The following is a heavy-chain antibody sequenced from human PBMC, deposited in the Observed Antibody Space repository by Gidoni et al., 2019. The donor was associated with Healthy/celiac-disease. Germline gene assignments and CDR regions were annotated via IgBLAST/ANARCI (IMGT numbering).Heavy chain of an antibody. Sequence: QVQLVESGGGVVQPGRSLRLSCAASGFTFSSYGMHWVSQAPGKGLEWVAVISYDGSNKYYADSVKGRFTISRDNSKNTLYLQMNSLRAEDTAVYYCAKERGSLDYWGQGTLVTVSS. CDR3: AKERGSLDY. CDR1: GFTFSSYG. J-gene: IGHJ4*02. D-gene: IGHD1-26*01. CDR2: ISYDGSNK. V-gene: IGHV3-30*18.